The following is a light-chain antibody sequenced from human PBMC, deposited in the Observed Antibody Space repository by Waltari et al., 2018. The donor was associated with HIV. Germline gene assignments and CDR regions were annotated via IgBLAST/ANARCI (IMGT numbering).Light chain of an antibody. CDR2: LGS. CDR3: MQALQTPLT. J-gene: IGKJ4*01. V-gene: IGKV2-28*01. Sequence: DIVLTQSPLSLPVTPGAPASISCRSSQSLLHSNGYNYLDWYLQKPGQSPQLLISLGSNRASGVPDRFSGSGSGTDFTLKISRVEAEDVGVYYCMQALQTPLTFGGGTKVEIK. CDR1: QSLLHSNGYNY.